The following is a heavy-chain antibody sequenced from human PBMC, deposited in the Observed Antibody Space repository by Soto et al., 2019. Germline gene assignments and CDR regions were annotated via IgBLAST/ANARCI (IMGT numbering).Heavy chain of an antibody. Sequence: LRLSCAASGFTLSDYYMSWIRQAPGRGLEWVSYISGSSSDTHYADSVKGRFTISRDNAKNSLYLQMNSLRAEDSAVYYCARGIHNNYGVTPDYWGQGTLVTVSA. CDR3: ARGIHNNYGVTPDY. CDR1: GFTLSDYY. D-gene: IGHD2-8*01. CDR2: ISGSSSDT. J-gene: IGHJ4*02. V-gene: IGHV3-11*05.